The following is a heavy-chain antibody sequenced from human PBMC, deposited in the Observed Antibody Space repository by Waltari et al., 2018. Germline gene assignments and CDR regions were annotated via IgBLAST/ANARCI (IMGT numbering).Heavy chain of an antibody. D-gene: IGHD3-22*01. CDR1: GGTFSSYT. J-gene: IGHJ2*01. V-gene: IGHV1-69*02. Sequence: QVQLVQSGAEVKKPGSSVKVSCKASGGTFSSYTISWVRQAPGQGLEWMGMIIPILGIANYAQKFQGRVTITADKSTSTAYMELSSLRSEDTAVYYCASRSGYYSFDLWGRGTLVTVSS. CDR3: ASRSGYYSFDL. CDR2: IIPILGIA.